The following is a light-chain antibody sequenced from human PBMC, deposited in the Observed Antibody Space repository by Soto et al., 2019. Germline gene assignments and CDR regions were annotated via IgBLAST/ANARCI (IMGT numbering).Light chain of an antibody. Sequence: QSALTQPASVSGSPGQTITISCTGTSSDVGGYNAVSWYQHRPGKAPKLIIYEVTHRPAGISDRFSASKSGNTASLTISGLQAEDEGDYYCDSFRVNRLYVVGTGTKVIV. CDR3: DSFRVNRLYV. V-gene: IGLV2-14*01. J-gene: IGLJ1*01. CDR1: SSDVGGYNA. CDR2: EVT.